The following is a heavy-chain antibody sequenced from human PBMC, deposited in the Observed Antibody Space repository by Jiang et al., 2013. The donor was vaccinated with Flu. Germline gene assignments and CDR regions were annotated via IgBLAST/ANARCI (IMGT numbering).Heavy chain of an antibody. Sequence: QTLSLTCTISGDSVSIKNAAWNWIRESPPRGLEWLGRTHYRSEWYNEYAVSMESRITINPDTSKNQFSLQLNSVTPEDTAVYYCAIGTLGSGSYNYWGQGTLVTVSS. D-gene: IGHD3-10*01. CDR1: GDSVSIKNAA. CDR2: THYRSEWYN. CDR3: AIGTLGSGSYNY. V-gene: IGHV6-1*01. J-gene: IGHJ4*02.